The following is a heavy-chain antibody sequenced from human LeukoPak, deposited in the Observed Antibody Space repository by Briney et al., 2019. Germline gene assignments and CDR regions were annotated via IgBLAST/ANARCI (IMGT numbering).Heavy chain of an antibody. CDR3: ASGSSSWYNYYMDV. Sequence: PSQTLSLTCTVSGGSISSGGYYWSWIRQPPGKGLEWIGYIYHSGSTYYNPSLKSRVTISVDRSKNQFSLKLSSVTAADTAVYYCASGSSSWYNYYMDVWGKETTVTVSS. CDR1: GGSISSGGYY. V-gene: IGHV4-30-2*01. J-gene: IGHJ6*03. D-gene: IGHD6-13*01. CDR2: IYHSGST.